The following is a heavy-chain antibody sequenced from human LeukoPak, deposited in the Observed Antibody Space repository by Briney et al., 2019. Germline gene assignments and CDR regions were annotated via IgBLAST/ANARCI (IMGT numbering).Heavy chain of an antibody. CDR2: INPGDSDT. Sequence: PVESLKISCKGSGYSFTSYWIGWVRQMPGKGLEWIGIINPGDSDTRYSPSFQGQVTISADKSISTAYLQWSSLKASDTAMYYCARHARVRGVTHHSDYWGQGTLVTVSS. D-gene: IGHD3-10*01. CDR1: GYSFTSYW. CDR3: ARHARVRGVTHHSDY. J-gene: IGHJ4*02. V-gene: IGHV5-51*01.